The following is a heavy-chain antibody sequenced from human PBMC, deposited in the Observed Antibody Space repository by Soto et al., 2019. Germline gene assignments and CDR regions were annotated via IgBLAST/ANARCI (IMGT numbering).Heavy chain of an antibody. Sequence: QITLKESGPTLVKPTQTLTLNCTFSGFSLSTRGVGVGWIRQPPGKALECLALIYWDGFKHYSPSLESRLTIREDTAKTQVVLTMTNMDPVDTATYYCAHKGGGDRILDYWGQGTLVTVSS. CDR2: IYWDGFK. CDR1: GFSLSTRGVG. D-gene: IGHD3-16*01. V-gene: IGHV2-5*02. J-gene: IGHJ4*02. CDR3: AHKGGGDRILDY.